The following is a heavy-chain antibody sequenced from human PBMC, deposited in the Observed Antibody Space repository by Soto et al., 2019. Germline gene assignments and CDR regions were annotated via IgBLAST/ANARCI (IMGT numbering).Heavy chain of an antibody. Sequence: SETLSLTCTVSGGSISSGGYYWSWIRQHPGKGLEWIGYIYYSGSTYYSPSLKSRVTISVDTSKNQFSLKLSSVTAADTAVYYCARSSSSCPRPNNWFDPWGQGTLVTVSS. J-gene: IGHJ5*02. V-gene: IGHV4-31*03. CDR2: IYYSGST. CDR1: GGSISSGGYY. D-gene: IGHD6-13*01. CDR3: ARSSSSCPRPNNWFDP.